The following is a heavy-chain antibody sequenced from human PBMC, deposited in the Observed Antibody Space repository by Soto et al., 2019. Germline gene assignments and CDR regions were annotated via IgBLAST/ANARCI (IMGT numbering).Heavy chain of an antibody. CDR3: ARGRYYYDSRSAFDI. CDR1: GGSFSGYY. Sequence: SETLSLTCAVYGGSFSGYYWSWIRQPPGKGLEWIGEINNSGSTNYNPSLKSRVTISVDTSKNQFSLKLSSVTAADTAVYYCARGRYYYDSRSAFDIWGQGTMVTVSS. J-gene: IGHJ3*02. CDR2: INNSGST. D-gene: IGHD3-22*01. V-gene: IGHV4-34*01.